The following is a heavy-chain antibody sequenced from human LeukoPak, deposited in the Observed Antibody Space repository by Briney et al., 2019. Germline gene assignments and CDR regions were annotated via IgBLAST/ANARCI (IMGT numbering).Heavy chain of an antibody. CDR3: ARDVSSTSPASGWFDP. V-gene: IGHV4-59*01. CDR2: IYYSGST. D-gene: IGHD2-2*01. J-gene: IGHJ5*02. CDR1: GGSISSYY. Sequence: PSETLSLTCTVSGGSISSYYWSWIRQPPGQGLEWIGYIYYSGSTNYNPSLKSRVTISVDTSKNQFSLKLSSVTAADTAVYYCARDVSSTSPASGWFDPWGQGTLVTVSS.